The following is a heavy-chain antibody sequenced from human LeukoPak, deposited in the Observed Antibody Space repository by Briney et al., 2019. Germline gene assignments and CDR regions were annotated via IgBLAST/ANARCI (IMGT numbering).Heavy chain of an antibody. CDR2: IYTSGST. J-gene: IGHJ6*03. Sequence: SETLSLTCTVSGGSISSYYWSWIRRPAGKGLEWIGRIYTSGSTNYNPSLKSRVTMSVDTSKNQFSLKLSSVTAADTAVYYCARDPPVVAARPYYYYMDVWGKGTTVTVSS. D-gene: IGHD2-15*01. V-gene: IGHV4-4*07. CDR3: ARDPPVVAARPYYYYMDV. CDR1: GGSISSYY.